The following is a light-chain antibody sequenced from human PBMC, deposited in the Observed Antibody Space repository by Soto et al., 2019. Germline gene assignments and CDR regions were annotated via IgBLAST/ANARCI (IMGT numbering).Light chain of an antibody. V-gene: IGLV1-44*01. Sequence: QPVLTQPPSASATPGQRVTISCSGSSSDIGSNTVNWYQQLPGTAPKLLIYDNNQRPSGVPDRFSGSKSGTSASLAISGLQSEDEAYYYCAAWGGGLSGWVFGGGTKLTVL. CDR1: SSDIGSNT. CDR2: DNN. CDR3: AAWGGGLSGWV. J-gene: IGLJ3*02.